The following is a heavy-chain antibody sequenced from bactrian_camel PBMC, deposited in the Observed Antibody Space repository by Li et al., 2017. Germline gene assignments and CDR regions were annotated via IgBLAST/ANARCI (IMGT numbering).Heavy chain of an antibody. Sequence: HVQLVESGGGLVQAGGSLNLSCAATVNSNNLNCMGWFRQAPGKEREGVASITRIHGGTAYADSVKGRFTVSQDSAKNSVYLEMNSLKPEDTAVYYCVADPQPVWMAKLGGSCSESYGMNYWGEGTQVTVS. V-gene: IGHV3S63*01. J-gene: IGHJ7*01. CDR1: VNSNNLNC. CDR2: ITRIHGGT. D-gene: IGHD7*01.